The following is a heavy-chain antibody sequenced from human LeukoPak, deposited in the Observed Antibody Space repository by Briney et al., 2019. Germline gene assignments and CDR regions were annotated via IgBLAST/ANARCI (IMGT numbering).Heavy chain of an antibody. J-gene: IGHJ4*02. CDR3: AAPDYGVIDY. Sequence: GGSLRLSCAASGFTFSTYTMNWVRQAPGKGLEWVSSITSSSSYIYYADSVKGRFTISRDNSKNTLYLQMNSLRAEDTAVYYCAAPDYGVIDYWGQGTLVTVSS. CDR2: ITSSSSYI. CDR1: GFTFSTYT. D-gene: IGHD4-17*01. V-gene: IGHV3-21*01.